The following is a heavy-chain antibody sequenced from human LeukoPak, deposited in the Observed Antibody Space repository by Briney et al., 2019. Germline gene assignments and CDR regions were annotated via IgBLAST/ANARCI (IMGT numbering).Heavy chain of an antibody. CDR1: GFTFCTFW. J-gene: IGHJ4*02. V-gene: IGHV3-7*01. CDR3: ARDKGGMVPFDY. D-gene: IGHD3-10*01. Sequence: PGGSLRLSCEASGFTFCTFWMSWVRQAPGKGLEWGANIKQGGSEKNYVDSVKGRGTIARDDAKNSMYLQMNSMRAEDTAVYFCARDKGGMVPFDYWGQGTLVTVSS. CDR2: IKQGGSEK.